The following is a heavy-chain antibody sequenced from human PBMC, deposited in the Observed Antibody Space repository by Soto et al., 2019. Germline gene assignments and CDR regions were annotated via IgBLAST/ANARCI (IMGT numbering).Heavy chain of an antibody. Sequence: SETLSLTCAVSGYSISSGYYWGWIRQPPGKGLEWIGSIYHSGSTYYNPSLRSRVTISVDTSKNQFSLKLSSVTAADTAVHYCARALERFALDYWGQGTLVTVSS. V-gene: IGHV4-38-2*01. J-gene: IGHJ4*02. CDR2: IYHSGST. CDR3: ARALERFALDY. CDR1: GYSISSGYY. D-gene: IGHD1-1*01.